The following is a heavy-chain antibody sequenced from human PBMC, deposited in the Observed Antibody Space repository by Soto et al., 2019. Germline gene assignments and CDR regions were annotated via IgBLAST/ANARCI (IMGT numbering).Heavy chain of an antibody. CDR1: GFSLNTRGVG. Sequence: QITLKESGPTLVKPTQTLTLTCTFSGFSLNTRGVGVGWIRQAPAKTLEWLALISWNGDERYSPSLRSRLNITRDTSKNQVVLTLTNMDPVDTATYYCAQQIITFSYDSNGDVSSYGWFDPWGQGTLVTVSS. CDR2: ISWNGDE. V-gene: IGHV2-5*01. J-gene: IGHJ5*02. D-gene: IGHD3-22*01. CDR3: AQQIITFSYDSNGDVSSYGWFDP.